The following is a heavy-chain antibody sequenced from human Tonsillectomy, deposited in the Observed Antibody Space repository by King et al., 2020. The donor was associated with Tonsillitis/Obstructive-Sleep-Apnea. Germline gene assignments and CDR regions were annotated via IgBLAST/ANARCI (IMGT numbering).Heavy chain of an antibody. V-gene: IGHV4-34*01. D-gene: IGHD2-2*01. Sequence: HVQLQQWGAGLLKPSETLSLTCAVYGGSFSGYYWSWIRQPPGKGLEWIGEINHSGSTNYNPSLKSRVTISVDTSKNQFSLKLSSVTAADTAVYYCARGDSVVVPAAMVYYYYMDVWGKGTTVTVSS. CDR3: ARGDSVVVPAAMVYYYYMDV. J-gene: IGHJ6*03. CDR2: INHSGST. CDR1: GGSFSGYY.